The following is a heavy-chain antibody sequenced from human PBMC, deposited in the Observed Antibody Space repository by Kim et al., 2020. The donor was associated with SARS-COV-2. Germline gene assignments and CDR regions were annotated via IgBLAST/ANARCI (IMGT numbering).Heavy chain of an antibody. V-gene: IGHV3-30*18. CDR3: AKPFDY. J-gene: IGHJ4*02. Sequence: GGSLRLSCAASGFTFSSYGMHWVRQAPGKGLEWVAVISYDGSNKYYADSVKGRFTISRDNSKNTLYLQMNSLRAEDTAVYYCAKPFDYWGQGTLVTVSS. CDR1: GFTFSSYG. CDR2: ISYDGSNK.